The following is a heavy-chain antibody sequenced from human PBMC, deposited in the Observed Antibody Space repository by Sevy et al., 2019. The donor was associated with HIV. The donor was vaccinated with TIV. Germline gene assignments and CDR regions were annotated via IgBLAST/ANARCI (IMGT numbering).Heavy chain of an antibody. CDR3: VRRMGAPGPFDF. CDR1: GLTFSSYA. CDR2: ISGSGGST. J-gene: IGHJ4*02. D-gene: IGHD6-13*01. Sequence: GGSLRLSCAASGLTFSSYAMSWVRQAPGKGLEWVSVISGSGGSTHYADSVKGRFTISSDNSNNTLYLQMNSLRAEDRTVYYCVRRMGAPGPFDFWGQGTLVTVSS. V-gene: IGHV3-23*01.